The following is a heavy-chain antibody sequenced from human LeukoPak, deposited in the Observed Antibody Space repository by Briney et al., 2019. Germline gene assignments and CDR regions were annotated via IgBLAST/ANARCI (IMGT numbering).Heavy chain of an antibody. CDR3: AREMPGTENLGFSWFDP. V-gene: IGHV4-61*02. CDR1: GGSINSGSYY. J-gene: IGHJ5*02. D-gene: IGHD3-10*01. CDR2: IYTSGST. Sequence: SETLSLTCTVSGGSINSGSYYWSWIRQPAGKGLEWIGRIYTSGSTNYNPYLKSRVTISVDTSKKQFSLKMSSVTAADTAVYYCAREMPGTENLGFSWFDPWGQGTLVTVSS.